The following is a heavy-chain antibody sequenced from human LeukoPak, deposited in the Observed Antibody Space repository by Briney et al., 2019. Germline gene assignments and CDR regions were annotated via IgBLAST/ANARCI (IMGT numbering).Heavy chain of an antibody. D-gene: IGHD3-10*01. CDR1: GYSISSGYY. CDR2: IYYSGST. V-gene: IGHV4-61*01. Sequence: SETLSLTCTVSGYSISSGYYWGWIRQPPGKGLEWIGYIYYSGSTNYNPSLKSRVTISVDTSKNQFSLKLSSVTAADTAVYYCARVSGSYYNSGVDYWGQGTLVTVSS. CDR3: ARVSGSYYNSGVDY. J-gene: IGHJ4*02.